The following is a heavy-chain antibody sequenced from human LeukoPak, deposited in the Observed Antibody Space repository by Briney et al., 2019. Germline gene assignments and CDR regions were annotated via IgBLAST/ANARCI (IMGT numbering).Heavy chain of an antibody. CDR1: GYTFTNYG. V-gene: IGHV1-18*04. CDR2: ISAYSGYKVDT. J-gene: IGHJ4*02. D-gene: IGHD3-10*01. Sequence: ASVKVSCGASGYTFTNYGISWLRQAPGQGLEWMGWISAYSGYKVDTNYAQKLQDRVTMTTDTSTSTAYMELRGLRSDDTAVYYCARGVALRGSGSPFDYWGQGTLVTVSS. CDR3: ARGVALRGSGSPFDY.